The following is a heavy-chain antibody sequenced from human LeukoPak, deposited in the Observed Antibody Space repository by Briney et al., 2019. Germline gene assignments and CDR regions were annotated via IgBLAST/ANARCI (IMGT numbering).Heavy chain of an antibody. J-gene: IGHJ4*02. CDR1: GGSISSSSSY. V-gene: IGHV4-39*07. D-gene: IGHD1-26*01. CDR3: ARGGSYYGDHQFDY. CDR2: IYYTGST. Sequence: SETLSLTCTVSGGSISSSSSYWVWIRQPPGKGLEWIGSIYYTGSTYYSPSLKSRVTMSVETPKNQFSLKLSFVTAADTAVYYCARGGSYYGDHQFDYWGQGTLVTVSS.